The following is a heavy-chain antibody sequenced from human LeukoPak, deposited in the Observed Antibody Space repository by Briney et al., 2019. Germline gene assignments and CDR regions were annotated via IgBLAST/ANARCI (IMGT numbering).Heavy chain of an antibody. V-gene: IGHV3-23*01. Sequence: PGGSLRLSCAASGFTFSSYAMSWVRQAPGKGLEWVSAISGSGGSTYYADSVKGRFTISRDNSKNTLYLQMNSLRPEDTAVYYCAKGFFKFWSGYYYFDYWGQGTLVTVSS. D-gene: IGHD3-3*01. CDR2: ISGSGGST. J-gene: IGHJ4*02. CDR1: GFTFSSYA. CDR3: AKGFFKFWSGYYYFDY.